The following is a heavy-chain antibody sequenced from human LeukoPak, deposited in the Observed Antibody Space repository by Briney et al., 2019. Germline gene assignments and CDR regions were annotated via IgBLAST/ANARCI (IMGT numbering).Heavy chain of an antibody. Sequence: GGSLRLSCAASGFTFSFYSMNWVRQAPGKGLEWVSSITSSSYIYYADSVKGRFTISRDNAKNSLYQQMNSLRAEDTAVYYCAAEHYYYYYMDVWGKGTTVTVSS. D-gene: IGHD1-26*01. CDR3: AAEHYYYYYMDV. J-gene: IGHJ6*03. CDR1: GFTFSFYS. CDR2: ITSSSYI. V-gene: IGHV3-21*01.